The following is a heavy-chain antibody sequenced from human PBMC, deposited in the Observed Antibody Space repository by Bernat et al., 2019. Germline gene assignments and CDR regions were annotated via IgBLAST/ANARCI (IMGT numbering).Heavy chain of an antibody. CDR2: INPNSGGT. Sequence: QVQLVQSGAEVKKPGASVKVSCKASGYTFTGYYMHWVRQAPGQGLEWMGWINPNSGGTNYAQTFQGWVTMIRDTSISTAYMELSRLRTDDMAVYDCAVKNPKCSGGSCSNRDYYYYGMDVWGQGTMVTVSS. V-gene: IGHV1-2*04. J-gene: IGHJ6*02. CDR1: GYTFTGYY. D-gene: IGHD2-15*01. CDR3: AVKNPKCSGGSCSNRDYYYYGMDV.